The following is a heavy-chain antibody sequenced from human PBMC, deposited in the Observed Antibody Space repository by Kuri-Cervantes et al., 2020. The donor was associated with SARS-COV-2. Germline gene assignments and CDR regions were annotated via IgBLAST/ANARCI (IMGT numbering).Heavy chain of an antibody. Sequence: LRLSCTVSGGSISSGDYYWSWIRQPPGKGLEWIGYIYYSGSTYYNPSLKSRVTISVDTSKNQFSLKLSSVTVADTAVYYCARDPYYDYVWGSYRLGGAFDIWGQGTMVTVSS. CDR2: IYYSGST. CDR3: ARDPYYDYVWGSYRLGGAFDI. V-gene: IGHV4-30-4*01. J-gene: IGHJ3*02. CDR1: GGSISSGDYY. D-gene: IGHD3-16*02.